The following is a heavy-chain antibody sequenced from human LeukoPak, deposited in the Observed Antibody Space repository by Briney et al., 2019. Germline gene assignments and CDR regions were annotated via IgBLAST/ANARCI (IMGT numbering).Heavy chain of an antibody. D-gene: IGHD6-13*01. CDR3: AREGAAADETPNNWFDL. CDR1: GDSVSSNSAA. V-gene: IGHV6-1*01. Sequence: SQTLSLTCAISGDSVSSNSAAWNWIRQSPSRGLEWLGRTYYRSKWYNDYAVSVKSRITINPDTSKNQFSLQLNSVTPEDTAVYYCAREGAAADETPNNWFDLWGQGTLVTVSS. J-gene: IGHJ5*02. CDR2: TYYRSKWYN.